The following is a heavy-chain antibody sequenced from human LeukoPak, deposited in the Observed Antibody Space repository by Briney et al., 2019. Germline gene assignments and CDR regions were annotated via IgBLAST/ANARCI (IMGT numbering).Heavy chain of an antibody. CDR1: GGSFSGYY. V-gene: IGHV4-34*01. D-gene: IGHD4-17*01. CDR3: ARIAAVTTGNYYYYYMDV. Sequence: SETLSLTCAVYGGSFSGYYWSWIRQPPGKGLDWIGEINHSGSTNYNPSLKSRVTISVDTSKNQFSLKPSSVTAADTAVYYCARIAAVTTGNYYYYYMDVWGKGTTVTVSS. J-gene: IGHJ6*03. CDR2: INHSGST.